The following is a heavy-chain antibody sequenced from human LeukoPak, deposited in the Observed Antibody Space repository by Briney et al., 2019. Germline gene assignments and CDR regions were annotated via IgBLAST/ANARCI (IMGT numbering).Heavy chain of an antibody. D-gene: IGHD3-22*01. J-gene: IGHJ4*02. V-gene: IGHV3-48*04. Sequence: GGSLRLSCAASGFTFSSHSMNWVRQAPGKGLEWVSYISSSSSTIYYADSVKGRFTISRDNAKNSLYLQMNSLRAEDTAVYYCARTATMIVVVISYFDYWGQGTLVTVSS. CDR3: ARTATMIVVVISYFDY. CDR1: GFTFSSHS. CDR2: ISSSSSTI.